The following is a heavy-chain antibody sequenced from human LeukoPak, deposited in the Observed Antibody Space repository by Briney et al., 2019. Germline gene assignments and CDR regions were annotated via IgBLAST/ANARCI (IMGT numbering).Heavy chain of an antibody. J-gene: IGHJ3*02. Sequence: PGGSLRLSCAASGFTFSNAWMSWVRQAPGKGLEWVGRIKSKTDGGTTDYAAPVKGRFTISRDDSKNTLYLQMNSLKTEDTAVYYCTTDLYSSSWYDAFDIWGQGTMVTVSS. CDR2: IKSKTDGGTT. D-gene: IGHD6-13*01. CDR1: GFTFSNAW. CDR3: TTDLYSSSWYDAFDI. V-gene: IGHV3-15*01.